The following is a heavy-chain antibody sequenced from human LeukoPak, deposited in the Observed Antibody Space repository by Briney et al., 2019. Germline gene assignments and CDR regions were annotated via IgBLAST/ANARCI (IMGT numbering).Heavy chain of an antibody. CDR2: IYSGGST. V-gene: IGHV3-53*01. CDR3: LRDLNWSLDQ. J-gene: IGHJ4*02. Sequence: GGSLRLSCAASGFTVSSNYMSWVRQAPGKGLEWVSVIYSGGSTYYADSVKGRFTISRDNAKNTLYLQMNSLRAEDTAVYYCLRDLNWSLDQWGQGTLVTVSS. CDR1: GFTVSSNY. D-gene: IGHD1-20*01.